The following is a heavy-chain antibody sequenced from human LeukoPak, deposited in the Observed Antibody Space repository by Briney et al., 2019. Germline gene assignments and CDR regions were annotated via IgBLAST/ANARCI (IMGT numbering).Heavy chain of an antibody. CDR2: INPNSGGT. Sequence: ASVKVSCKAPGYTFTGYYMHWVRQAPGQGLEWMGWINPNSGGTNYAQKFQGWVTMTRDTSISTAYMELSRLRSDDTAVYYCARVNYDSSGYNWFDPWGQGTLVTVSS. CDR3: ARVNYDSSGYNWFDP. CDR1: GYTFTGYY. V-gene: IGHV1-2*04. D-gene: IGHD3-22*01. J-gene: IGHJ5*02.